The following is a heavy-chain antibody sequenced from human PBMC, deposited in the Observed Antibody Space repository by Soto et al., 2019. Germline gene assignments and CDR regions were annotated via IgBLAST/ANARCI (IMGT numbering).Heavy chain of an antibody. CDR2: IIRDGSST. Sequence: PGGSLGLSCAASGVSFSSYWMHWVGQAPGKGLVWISRIIRDGSSTNYADSVKGRFTISRDNAKNTLYLEINSLRAEDTAVYFCERGGEGSDGMDIWGQGTTVTVSS. V-gene: IGHV3-74*01. CDR3: ERGGEGSDGMDI. CDR1: GVSFSSYW. D-gene: IGHD2-15*01. J-gene: IGHJ6*02.